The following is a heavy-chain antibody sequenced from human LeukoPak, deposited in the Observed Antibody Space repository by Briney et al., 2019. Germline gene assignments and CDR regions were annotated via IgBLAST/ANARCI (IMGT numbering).Heavy chain of an antibody. CDR1: GGTFSSYA. Sequence: SVKVSCKASGGTFSSYAISWVRQAPGQGLEWMGRVIPIFGTANYAQKFQGRVTITTDESTSSAYMELSSLRSEDTAVYYCARAIAAAGYFDYWGQGTLVTVSS. CDR3: ARAIAAAGYFDY. CDR2: VIPIFGTA. V-gene: IGHV1-69*05. J-gene: IGHJ4*02. D-gene: IGHD6-13*01.